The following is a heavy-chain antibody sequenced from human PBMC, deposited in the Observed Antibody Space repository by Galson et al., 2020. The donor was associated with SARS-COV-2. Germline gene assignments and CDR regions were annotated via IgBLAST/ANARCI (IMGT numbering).Heavy chain of an antibody. V-gene: IGHV1-46*01. CDR3: ARDVRLDFFDY. J-gene: IGHJ4*02. CDR2: ISPSGANT. Sequence: ASVKVSCKASGYTFSNHFMHWVRQAPGLGLEWVGIISPSGANTSYAQKFQGRVTMTADTSTSTVFMELSSLRSEDTAGYYCARDVRLDFFDYWGQGTPVTVSS. CDR1: GYTFSNHF. D-gene: IGHD6-19*01.